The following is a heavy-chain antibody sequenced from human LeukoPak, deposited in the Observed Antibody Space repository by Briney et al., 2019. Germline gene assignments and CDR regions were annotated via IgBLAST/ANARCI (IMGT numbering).Heavy chain of an antibody. CDR1: GGSISSYY. CDR3: ARARWLQKYYFDY. D-gene: IGHD5-24*01. Sequence: PSETLSLTCTVSGGSISSYYWSWIRQPPGKGLEWIGYIHYSGSTNYNPSLKSRVTISVDTSKNQFSLKLSSVTAADTAVYYCARARWLQKYYFDYWGQGTLVTVSS. CDR2: IHYSGST. J-gene: IGHJ4*02. V-gene: IGHV4-59*01.